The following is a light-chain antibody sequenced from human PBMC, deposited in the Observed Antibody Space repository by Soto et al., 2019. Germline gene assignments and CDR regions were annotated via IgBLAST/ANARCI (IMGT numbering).Light chain of an antibody. CDR3: QQSYSSPIT. CDR1: QSVSSN. J-gene: IGKJ5*01. CDR2: AAS. Sequence: EIVMTQSPATQSVSPGERATLSCRASQSVSSNLAWYQQKPGQAPRLLIYAASTRATGIPARFSGSGSGTEFTLTISSLQPEDFATYYCQQSYSSPITFGQGTRLEIK. V-gene: IGKV3-15*01.